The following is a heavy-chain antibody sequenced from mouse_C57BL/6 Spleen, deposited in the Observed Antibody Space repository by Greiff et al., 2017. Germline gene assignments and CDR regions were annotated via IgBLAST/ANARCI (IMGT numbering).Heavy chain of an antibody. Sequence: EVQLQESGAELVRPGASVKLSCTASGFNIKDDYMHWVKQRPEQGLEWIGWIDPENGDTEYASKFQGKATITADTSSNTAYLQISSLTSEDTAVYYCTTVGYYGSSYDYWGQGTTLTVSS. CDR2: IDPENGDT. V-gene: IGHV14-4*01. CDR1: GFNIKDDY. D-gene: IGHD1-1*01. CDR3: TTVGYYGSSYDY. J-gene: IGHJ2*01.